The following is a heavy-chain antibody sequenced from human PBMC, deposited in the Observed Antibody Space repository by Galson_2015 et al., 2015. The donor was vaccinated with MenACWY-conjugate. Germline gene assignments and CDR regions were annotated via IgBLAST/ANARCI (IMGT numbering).Heavy chain of an antibody. J-gene: IGHJ4*02. D-gene: IGHD6-19*01. CDR1: GFTVSRNY. V-gene: IGHV3-53*01. CDR3: ATDRGYSSGWYEGDY. Sequence: SLRLSCAASGFTVSRNYMYWVRQAPGKGLEWVSLIYSGGRTDYADFVKGRFTISRDSSKDTLYLQMNSLRAEDTAVYYCATDRGYSSGWYEGDYWGQGTLVTVSS. CDR2: IYSGGRT.